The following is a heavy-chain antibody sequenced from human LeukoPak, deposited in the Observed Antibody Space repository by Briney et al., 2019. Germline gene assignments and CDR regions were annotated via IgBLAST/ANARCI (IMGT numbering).Heavy chain of an antibody. CDR1: GYTFTSYY. J-gene: IGHJ4*02. D-gene: IGHD4-11*01. Sequence: RASVKVSCKASGYTFTSYYMHWVRQAPGQGLEWMGIINPSGGSTSYAQKFQGRVTMTRDTFTSTVYMELSSLRSEDTAVYYCARLEPTLLPYSNYARIDYWGQGTLVTVSS. CDR2: INPSGGST. CDR3: ARLEPTLLPYSNYARIDY. V-gene: IGHV1-46*01.